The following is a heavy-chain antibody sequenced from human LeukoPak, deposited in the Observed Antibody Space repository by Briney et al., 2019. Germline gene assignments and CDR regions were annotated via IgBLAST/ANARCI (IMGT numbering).Heavy chain of an antibody. CDR2: IYSGDST. CDR1: GFTVSGNY. D-gene: IGHD6-19*01. Sequence: GGSLRLSCAASGFTVSGNYMSWVRQAPGKGLEWVSVIYSGDSTYYADTVKGRFTISRDNPKNTLYLQMNSLRAEDTAVYYCARHLGISVAGSLGYWGQGTLVTVSS. V-gene: IGHV3-53*01. J-gene: IGHJ4*02. CDR3: ARHLGISVAGSLGY.